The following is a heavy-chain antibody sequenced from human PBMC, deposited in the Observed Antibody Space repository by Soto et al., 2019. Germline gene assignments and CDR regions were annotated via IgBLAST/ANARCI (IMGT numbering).Heavy chain of an antibody. Sequence: PGGSLRLSCTASGFTFRDFAMNWFRQAPGKGLEWVAVIRSKTYGETIEYAASVKDRFTISRDDSKSIVYLQVNSLRTEDTAIYYCTRDCRYCGGDFFDYWGQGTLVTVSS. J-gene: IGHJ4*02. V-gene: IGHV3-49*03. CDR2: IRSKTYGETI. D-gene: IGHD2-21*01. CDR3: TRDCRYCGGDFFDY. CDR1: GFTFRDFA.